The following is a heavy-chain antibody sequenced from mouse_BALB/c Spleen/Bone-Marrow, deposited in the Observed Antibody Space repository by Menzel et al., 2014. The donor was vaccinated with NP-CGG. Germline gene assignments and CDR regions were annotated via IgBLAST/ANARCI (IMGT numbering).Heavy chain of an antibody. Sequence: DVKLVESGGGLVQPGGSLKLFCAASGFDFSRYWMSWVRQAPGKGLEWIGEINPGSSTINYTPSLKDKFIISRDNAKNTLYLQMSKVRSEDTALYYCARLGYYGGFAYWGQGTLVTVSA. CDR2: INPGSSTI. V-gene: IGHV4-1*02. CDR3: ARLGYYGGFAY. J-gene: IGHJ3*01. CDR1: GFDFSRYW. D-gene: IGHD2-3*01.